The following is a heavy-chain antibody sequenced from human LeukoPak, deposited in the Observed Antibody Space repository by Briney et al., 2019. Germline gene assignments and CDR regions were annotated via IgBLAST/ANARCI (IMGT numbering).Heavy chain of an antibody. V-gene: IGHV4-34*01. Sequence: PSETLSLTCAVYGGSFGGYYWSWIRQPPGKGLEWIGEINHSGSTNYNPSLESRVTISVDTSKNQFSLKLSSVTAADTAVYYCARFLGSGWYGVDYWGQGTLVTVSS. CDR3: ARFLGSGWYGVDY. J-gene: IGHJ4*02. CDR2: INHSGST. CDR1: GGSFGGYY. D-gene: IGHD6-19*01.